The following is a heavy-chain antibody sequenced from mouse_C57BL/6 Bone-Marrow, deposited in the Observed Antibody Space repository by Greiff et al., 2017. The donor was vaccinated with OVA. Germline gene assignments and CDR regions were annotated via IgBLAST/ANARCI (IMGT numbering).Heavy chain of an antibody. Sequence: EVKLEESGPGLVKPSQSLSLTCSVTGYSITSGYYWNWIRQFPGNKLEWMGYISYDGSNNYNPSLKNRISITRDTSKNQFFLKLNSVTTEDTATYYCARKIYYDYGDYAMDYWGQGTSVTVSS. CDR3: ARKIYYDYGDYAMDY. V-gene: IGHV3-6*01. D-gene: IGHD2-4*01. CDR2: ISYDGSN. CDR1: GYSITSGYY. J-gene: IGHJ4*01.